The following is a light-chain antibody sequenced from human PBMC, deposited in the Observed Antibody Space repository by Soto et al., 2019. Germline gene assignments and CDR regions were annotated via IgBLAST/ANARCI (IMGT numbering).Light chain of an antibody. CDR2: WAS. Sequence: WYQQKAGQPPKLLIYWASTRESGVPDRFGGSGSGTEFTLTISSLQAEDVAVYYCQQYYSTPWTFGQGTKVDIK. CDR3: QQYYSTPWT. J-gene: IGKJ1*01. V-gene: IGKV4-1*01.